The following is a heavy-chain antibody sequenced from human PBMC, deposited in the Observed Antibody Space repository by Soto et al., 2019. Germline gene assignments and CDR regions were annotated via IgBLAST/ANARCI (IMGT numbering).Heavy chain of an antibody. V-gene: IGHV1-18*01. D-gene: IGHD5-18*01. J-gene: IGHJ4*02. CDR1: GYTFTSYA. CDR2: INAYNGNT. CDR3: ARDVGYGLIDY. Sequence: QVQLVQSGAEVKKPGASVKVSCKASGYTFTSYAISWVRQAPGQGLEWMGWINAYNGNTNYAQKLQGRATLTTDTSTSTAYMELRSLSSADTAVYYCARDVGYGLIDYWGQGTLVTVSS.